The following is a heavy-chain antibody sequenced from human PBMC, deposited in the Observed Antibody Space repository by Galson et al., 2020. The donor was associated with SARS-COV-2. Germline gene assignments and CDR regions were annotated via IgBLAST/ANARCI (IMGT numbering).Heavy chain of an antibody. CDR2: ISADNGNT. CDR3: PRCDRISYLFHMDV. V-gene: IGHV1-18*01. CDR1: GYTFTSYG. J-gene: IGHJ6*03. D-gene: IGHD2-8*01. Sequence: ASVKVSCQASGYTFTSYGISWVRQAPGQGLEWMGRISADNGNTKYAQKFEGRVTMTTDTSTSTAYMELRSLKSDDTAVYSCPRCDRISYLFHMDVWGKGTTVAGSS.